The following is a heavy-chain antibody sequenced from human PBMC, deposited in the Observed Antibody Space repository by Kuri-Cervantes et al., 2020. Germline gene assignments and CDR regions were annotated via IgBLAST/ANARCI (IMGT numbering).Heavy chain of an antibody. CDR2: ISSSGSTI. V-gene: IGHV3-11*01. J-gene: IGHJ4*02. Sequence: GSLRLSCAASGFTFSDYYMSWIRQAPGKGLEWVSYISSSGSTIYYADSVKGRFTISRDNAKNSLYLQMNSLRAEDTAVYYCARDVKYGSSWYSLYYFDYWGQGTLVTVSS. CDR3: ARDVKYGSSWYSLYYFDY. D-gene: IGHD6-13*01. CDR1: GFTFSDYY.